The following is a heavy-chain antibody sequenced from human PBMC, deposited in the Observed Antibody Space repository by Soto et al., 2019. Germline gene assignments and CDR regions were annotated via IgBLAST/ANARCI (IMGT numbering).Heavy chain of an antibody. CDR1: GGSISSYY. V-gene: IGHV4-59*01. CDR2: IYYSGST. J-gene: IGHJ5*02. D-gene: IGHD1-7*01. Sequence: SETLSLTCTVSGGSISSYYWSWIRQPPGKGLEWIGYIYYSGSTNYNPSLKSRVTISVDTSKNQFSLKLSSVTAADTAVYYCARDTHYNWNYNWFDPWGQGTLVTVSS. CDR3: ARDTHYNWNYNWFDP.